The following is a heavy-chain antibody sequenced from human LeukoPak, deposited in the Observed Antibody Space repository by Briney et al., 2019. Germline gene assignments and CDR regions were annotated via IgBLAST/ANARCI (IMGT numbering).Heavy chain of an antibody. J-gene: IGHJ4*02. D-gene: IGHD5-18*01. Sequence: SETLSLTCTVSGGSISSYYWSWIRQPPGKGLEWIGYIYYSGSTNYNPSLKSRVTISVDTSKNHFSLKLSSVTAAHTAVYYCARHPGGYSYGFLDYWGQGTLVTVSS. V-gene: IGHV4-59*08. CDR2: IYYSGST. CDR1: GGSISSYY. CDR3: ARHPGGYSYGFLDY.